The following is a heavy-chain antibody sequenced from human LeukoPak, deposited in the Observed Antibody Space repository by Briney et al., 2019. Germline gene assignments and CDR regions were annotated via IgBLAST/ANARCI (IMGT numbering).Heavy chain of an antibody. J-gene: IGHJ6*02. Sequence: GGSLRLSCAASGFTFSSYSMNWVRQAPGKGLEWVSSISSSSSYIYYADSVKGRFTISRDNAKNSLYLQMNSLRAEDTAVYYCARDTPLFYHYYGIDVWGQGTTVTVSS. CDR1: GFTFSSYS. CDR2: ISSSSSYI. CDR3: ARDTPLFYHYYGIDV. V-gene: IGHV3-21*01.